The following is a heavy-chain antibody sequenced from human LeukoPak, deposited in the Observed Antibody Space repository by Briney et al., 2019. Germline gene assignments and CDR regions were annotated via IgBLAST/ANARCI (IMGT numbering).Heavy chain of an antibody. CDR3: ARHISHDILTGYYGASEGLNNWFDP. CDR2: IYYSGST. Sequence: PSETLSLTCTVSGGSISSYYWSWIRQPPGKGLEWIGSIYYSGSTYYNPSLKSRVTISVDTSKNQFSLKLSSVTAADTAVYYCARHISHDILTGYYGASEGLNNWFDPWGQGTLVTVSS. V-gene: IGHV4-39*01. D-gene: IGHD3-9*01. J-gene: IGHJ5*02. CDR1: GGSISSYY.